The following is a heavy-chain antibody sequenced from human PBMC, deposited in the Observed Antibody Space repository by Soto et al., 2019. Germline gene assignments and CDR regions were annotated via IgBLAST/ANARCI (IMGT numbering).Heavy chain of an antibody. J-gene: IGHJ4*02. Sequence: GSLRLSCVASGFTFSKYAMSWVRQAPGKGLEWVSVIRESGDITYYADSVKGRFTISRDNSKNTLYLKMRSLRVDETAIYYCAKKGCSSTSCYIDYWGQGTQVTVSS. V-gene: IGHV3-23*01. CDR1: GFTFSKYA. CDR3: AKKGCSSTSCYIDY. CDR2: IRESGDIT. D-gene: IGHD2-2*02.